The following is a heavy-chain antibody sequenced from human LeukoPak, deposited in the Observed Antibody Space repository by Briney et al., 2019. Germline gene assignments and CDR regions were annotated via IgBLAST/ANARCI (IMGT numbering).Heavy chain of an antibody. CDR1: GYTFTGYY. D-gene: IGHD4-17*01. Sequence: ASVTVSCKASGYTFTGYYMHWVRQAPGQGLEWMGWMNPNSGNTGYAQKFQGRVTMTRNTSISTAYMELSSLRSEDTAVYYCARGRDLYGDYNNWFDPWGQGTLVTVSS. V-gene: IGHV1-8*02. CDR3: ARGRDLYGDYNNWFDP. CDR2: MNPNSGNT. J-gene: IGHJ5*02.